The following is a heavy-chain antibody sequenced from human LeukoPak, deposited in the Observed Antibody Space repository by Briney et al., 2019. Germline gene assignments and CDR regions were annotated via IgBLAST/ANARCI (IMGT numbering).Heavy chain of an antibody. CDR3: ARGFGIRGPATGLDYYYYMDV. Sequence: SETLSLTCAVYGGSFSGYYWSWIRQPPGKGLEWIGEINHSGSTNYNPSLKSRVTISVDTSKNQFSPKLRSVPAANTAVYYCARGFGIRGPATGLDYYYYMDVWGKGTTVTVSS. CDR1: GGSFSGYY. J-gene: IGHJ6*03. CDR2: INHSGST. D-gene: IGHD2-15*01. V-gene: IGHV4-34*01.